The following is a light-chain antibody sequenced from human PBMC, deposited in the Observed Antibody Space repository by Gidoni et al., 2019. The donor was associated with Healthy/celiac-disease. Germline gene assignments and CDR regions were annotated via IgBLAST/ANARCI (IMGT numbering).Light chain of an antibody. CDR3: QQYNNWPPFT. Sequence: EIVMTQSPATLSVSPGERATLSCRASQSVSSNLAWFQQKPDQAPSLLIYGASTRATGVPARFSGSGSGTDFTLTISSLQSEDFAVYYCQQYNNWPPFTFGPGTKVDIK. V-gene: IGKV3-15*01. J-gene: IGKJ3*01. CDR1: QSVSSN. CDR2: GAS.